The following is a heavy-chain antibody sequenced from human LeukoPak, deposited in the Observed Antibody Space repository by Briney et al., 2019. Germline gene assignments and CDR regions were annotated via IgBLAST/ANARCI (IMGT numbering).Heavy chain of an antibody. V-gene: IGHV3-11*01. CDR1: GFTFSDYY. J-gene: IGHJ6*03. D-gene: IGHD3-10*01. Sequence: GGSLRLSCAASGFTFSDYYMSWIRQALGKGLEWVSYISSSGSTIYYADSVKGRFTISRDNAKNSLYLQMNSLRAEDTAIYYCAKGIYYYYMDVWGKGTTVTVSS. CDR2: ISSSGSTI. CDR3: AKGIYYYYMDV.